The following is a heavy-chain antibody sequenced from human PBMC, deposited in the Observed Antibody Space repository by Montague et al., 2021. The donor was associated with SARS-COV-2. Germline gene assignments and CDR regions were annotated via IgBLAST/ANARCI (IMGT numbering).Heavy chain of an antibody. CDR1: GDSIMGYR. J-gene: IGHJ4*02. CDR3: ARFFRVGTSSAFDH. V-gene: IGHV4-59*08. D-gene: IGHD3-10*01. CDR2: VRDSGTT. Sequence: SETLSLTCGVSGDSIMGYRRSWVRKPPGRGLEWIGDVRDSGTTNYNPSLTNRITISIDTSKAQFSLILTSVNAADTAVYYCARFFRVGTSSAFDHWGQGILVTVSS.